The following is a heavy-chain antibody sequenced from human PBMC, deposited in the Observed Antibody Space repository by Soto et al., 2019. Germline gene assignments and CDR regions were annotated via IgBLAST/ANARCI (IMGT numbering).Heavy chain of an antibody. CDR1: GFTFSSYA. D-gene: IGHD3-3*01. J-gene: IGHJ6*02. Sequence: PGGSLRLSCAASGFTFSSYAMSWVRQAPGKGLEWVSAISGSGGSTYYADSVKGRFTISRDNSKNTLYLQMNSLRAEDTAVYYCAKELVGDFLSVSDEDPHYYYGMDVWGQGPTVTVSS. CDR3: AKELVGDFLSVSDEDPHYYYGMDV. V-gene: IGHV3-23*01. CDR2: ISGSGGST.